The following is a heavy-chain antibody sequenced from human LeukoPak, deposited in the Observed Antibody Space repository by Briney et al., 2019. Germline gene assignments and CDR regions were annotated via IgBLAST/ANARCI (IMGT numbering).Heavy chain of an antibody. V-gene: IGHV3-23*01. CDR1: GFTFSSYA. Sequence: GGSLRLSCVASGFTFSSYAMSWVRQAPGKGLEWVSAISGSGGSTYYADSVKGRFTISGDNSKNTLYLQMNSLRAEDTAVYYCAKDQLLVPHAFDIWGQGTMVTGSS. CDR2: ISGSGGST. J-gene: IGHJ3*02. CDR3: AKDQLLVPHAFDI. D-gene: IGHD6-19*01.